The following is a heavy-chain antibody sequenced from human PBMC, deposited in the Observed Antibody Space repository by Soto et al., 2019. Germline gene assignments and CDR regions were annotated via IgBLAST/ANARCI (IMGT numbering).Heavy chain of an antibody. Sequence: GGSLRLSCEASGFTFSSHGMHWVRQAPGKGLEYVSAISSNGSSTYYADSVKGRFTISRDNSKNTLYLQMSSLRAEDTAVYYCVTSAVPAALYYFDYWGQGTLVTVSS. J-gene: IGHJ4*02. CDR1: GFTFSSHG. CDR2: ISSNGSST. V-gene: IGHV3-64D*08. CDR3: VTSAVPAALYYFDY. D-gene: IGHD2-2*01.